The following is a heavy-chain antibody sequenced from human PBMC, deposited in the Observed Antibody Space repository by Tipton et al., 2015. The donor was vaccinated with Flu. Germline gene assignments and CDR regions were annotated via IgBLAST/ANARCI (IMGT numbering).Heavy chain of an antibody. V-gene: IGHV4-38-2*02. D-gene: IGHD3-16*02. CDR1: GDFIDSRHL. CDR2: VHRSGNA. Sequence: TLSLTCSVSGDFIDSRHLWGWIRQPPGQGLQWIGNVHRSGNAYYNSSLQSRVTISVDTSKNQFSLKLYSVTATDTAIYYCARGETWILESFYLDYWGQGTPVTVSS. J-gene: IGHJ4*02. CDR3: ARGETWILESFYLDY.